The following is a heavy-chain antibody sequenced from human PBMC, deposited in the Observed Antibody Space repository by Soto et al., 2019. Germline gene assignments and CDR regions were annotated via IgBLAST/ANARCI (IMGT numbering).Heavy chain of an antibody. CDR1: GGSISSSSYY. Sequence: QLQLQESGPGLVKPSETLSLTCTVSGGSISSSSYYWGWIRQPPGKGLEWIGSIYYSGSTYYNPSLKSRVTISVDTSNNQFSLKLSSVTAADTAVYYCARSSGWYSNWFDPWGQGTLVTVSS. D-gene: IGHD6-19*01. V-gene: IGHV4-39*01. CDR2: IYYSGST. J-gene: IGHJ5*02. CDR3: ARSSGWYSNWFDP.